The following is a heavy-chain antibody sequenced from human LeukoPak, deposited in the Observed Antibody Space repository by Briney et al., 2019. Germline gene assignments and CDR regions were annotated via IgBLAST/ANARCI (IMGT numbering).Heavy chain of an antibody. CDR3: VRQTSRDFWSGYLDAFDI. J-gene: IGHJ3*02. CDR2: IWYDGSNK. D-gene: IGHD3-3*01. V-gene: IGHV3-33*01. CDR1: GFTFSSYG. Sequence: PGRSLRLSCAASGFTFSSYGMHWVRQAPGKGLEWVAVIWYDGSNKYYADSVKGRFSISGDNSKITLYLQMNSLRAEATAVYYGVRQTSRDFWSGYLDAFDIWGQGTMVTVSS.